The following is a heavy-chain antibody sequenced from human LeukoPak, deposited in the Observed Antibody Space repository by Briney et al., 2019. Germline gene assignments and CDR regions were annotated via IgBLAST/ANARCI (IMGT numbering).Heavy chain of an antibody. CDR2: ISAHNGNT. CDR3: AREVAAGTGVFDY. CDR1: GYTFTSYG. V-gene: IGHV1-18*01. D-gene: IGHD6-13*01. J-gene: IGHJ4*02. Sequence: ASVKVSCKASGYTFTSYGISWVRQAPGQGLEWMGWISAHNGNTDYAQKVQGRVTITRDTSASTAYMELSSLRSEDTAVYYCAREVAAGTGVFDYWGQGTLVTVSS.